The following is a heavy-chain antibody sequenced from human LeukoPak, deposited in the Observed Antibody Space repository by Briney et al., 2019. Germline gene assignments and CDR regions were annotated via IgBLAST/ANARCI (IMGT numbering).Heavy chain of an antibody. V-gene: IGHV1-2*02. Sequence: ASVKVSCKASGYTFTGYYMHWVRQAPGQGLEWMGWINPNSGGTNYAQKFQGRVTMTRDTSISTAYMELSSLRSEDTAVYYCARDGSWAAAGTSFDYWGQGTLVTVSS. CDR3: ARDGSWAAAGTSFDY. CDR1: GYTFTGYY. D-gene: IGHD6-13*01. CDR2: INPNSGGT. J-gene: IGHJ4*02.